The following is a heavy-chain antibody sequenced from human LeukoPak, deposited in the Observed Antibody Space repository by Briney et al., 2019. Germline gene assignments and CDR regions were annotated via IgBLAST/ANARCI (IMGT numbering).Heavy chain of an antibody. V-gene: IGHV3-7*03. CDR2: IKEDGSEK. CDR3: ARNLPGFDY. Sequence: TGGSLRLSCAASGLTFSSYWMSWVRQAPGKGLEWVAKIKEDGSEKHYVDSVKGRFTISRDNAKNSLYLQMNSPRAEDTATYYCARNLPGFDYWGQGTLVTVSS. CDR1: GLTFSSYW. J-gene: IGHJ4*02.